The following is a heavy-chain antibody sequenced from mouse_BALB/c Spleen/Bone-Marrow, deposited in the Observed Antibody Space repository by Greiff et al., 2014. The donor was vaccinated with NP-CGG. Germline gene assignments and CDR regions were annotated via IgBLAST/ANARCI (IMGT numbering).Heavy chain of an antibody. Sequence: EVKLVESGGGLVQPGGSRKLSCAASGFTFSSFGIHWVRQAPEKGLEWVAYISSGSSTIYYADTVKGRFTISRENPKNTLFLQMTSLRSEDTAMYYCARSGYGDYYAMDYWGQGTSVTVSS. J-gene: IGHJ4*01. CDR3: ARSGYGDYYAMDY. D-gene: IGHD2-10*02. V-gene: IGHV5-17*02. CDR1: GFTFSSFG. CDR2: ISSGSSTI.